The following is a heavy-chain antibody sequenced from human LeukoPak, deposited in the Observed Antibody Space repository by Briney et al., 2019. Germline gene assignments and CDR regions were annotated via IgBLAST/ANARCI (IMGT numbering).Heavy chain of an antibody. CDR1: GFTFSSYS. CDR3: ARDHPAEYCSSTSCYPDY. J-gene: IGHJ4*02. Sequence: GGSLRLSCAASGFTFSSYSMNWVRQAPGKGLEWVAVIWYDGSNKYYADSVKGRFTISRDNSKNTLYLQMNSLRAEDTAVYYCARDHPAEYCSSTSCYPDYWGQGTLVTVSS. D-gene: IGHD2-2*01. V-gene: IGHV3-33*08. CDR2: IWYDGSNK.